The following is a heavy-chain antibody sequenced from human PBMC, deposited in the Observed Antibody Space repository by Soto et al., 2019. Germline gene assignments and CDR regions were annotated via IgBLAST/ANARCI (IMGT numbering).Heavy chain of an antibody. CDR2: IYSGGST. CDR1: GFTVSSNY. V-gene: IGHV3-66*01. CDR3: ARDRQREYDYIWGSYRYGTGNRDAFDI. J-gene: IGHJ3*02. D-gene: IGHD3-16*02. Sequence: GGSLRLSCAASGFTVSSNYMSWVRQAPGKGLEWVSVIYSGGSTYYADSVKGRFTISRDNSKNTLYLQMNSLRAEDTAVYYCARDRQREYDYIWGSYRYGTGNRDAFDIWGQGTMVTVSS.